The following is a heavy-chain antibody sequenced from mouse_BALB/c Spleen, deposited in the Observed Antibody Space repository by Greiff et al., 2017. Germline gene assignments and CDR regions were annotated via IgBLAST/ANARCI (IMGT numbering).Heavy chain of an antibody. D-gene: IGHD1-2*01. CDR1: GYTFTSYW. J-gene: IGHJ2*01. CDR3: TRTTATGLCYCDY. CDR2: IYPSDSYT. Sequence: QVHVKQPGAELVRPGASVKLSCKASGYTFTSYWINWVKQRPGQGLEWIGKIYPSDSYTNYNQKFKDKATLTVDKSSSTAYMLLSSPTSEDSAVYYCTRTTATGLCYCDYWGQGTTLTVSS. V-gene: IGHV1-69*02.